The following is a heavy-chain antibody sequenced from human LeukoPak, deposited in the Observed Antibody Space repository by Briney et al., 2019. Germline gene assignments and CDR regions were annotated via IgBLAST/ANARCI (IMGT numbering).Heavy chain of an antibody. D-gene: IGHD6-19*01. Sequence: ASVKVSCKASGYTFTSYAMHWVRQAPGQGLEWMGWISAYNGNTNYAQKLQGRVTMTTDTSTSTAYMELRSLRSDDTAVYYCARESEQWLVLKDYWGQGTLVTVSS. V-gene: IGHV1-18*01. CDR3: ARESEQWLVLKDY. J-gene: IGHJ4*02. CDR2: ISAYNGNT. CDR1: GYTFTSYA.